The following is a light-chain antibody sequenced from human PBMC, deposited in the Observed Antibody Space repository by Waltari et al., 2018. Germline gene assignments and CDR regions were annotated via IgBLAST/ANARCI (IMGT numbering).Light chain of an antibody. J-gene: IGKJ1*01. CDR3: MQEIHRPWT. V-gene: IGKV2-30*01. Sequence: DVVMTQSPLFLPVTLGQPASISCRSSQSLVSSDGNTYFNWFQQRPGQTPRRLVYKVSNRNSGVPDRFIGSGSGTDFTLRISRVRAEDVGVYYCMQEIHRPWTFGQGTKVEIK. CDR1: QSLVSSDGNTY. CDR2: KVS.